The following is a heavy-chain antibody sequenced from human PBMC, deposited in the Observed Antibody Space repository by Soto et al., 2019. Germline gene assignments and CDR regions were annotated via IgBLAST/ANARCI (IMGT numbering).Heavy chain of an antibody. Sequence: GGSLRLSCAASGFTFSSYAMSWVRQAPGKGLEWVSAISGSGGSTYYADSAKGRFTISRDNSKNTLYLQMNSLRAEGTAVYYCAKGPRYCSGGSCYPFDYWGQGTLVTVSS. D-gene: IGHD2-15*01. CDR1: GFTFSSYA. V-gene: IGHV3-23*01. J-gene: IGHJ4*02. CDR2: ISGSGGST. CDR3: AKGPRYCSGGSCYPFDY.